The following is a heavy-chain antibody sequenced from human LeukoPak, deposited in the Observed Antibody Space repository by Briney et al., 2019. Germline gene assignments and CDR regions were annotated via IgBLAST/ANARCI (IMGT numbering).Heavy chain of an antibody. Sequence: SQTLSLTCGISGDSVSSNSATWDRIRQSPSRGLEWLGRTWYRSNWYNDSALSVRSRITINPDTSKNQFSLQLHSVTPEDTAVYYCARSIEHFDYWGQGILVTVSS. D-gene: IGHD5-24*01. CDR2: TWYRSNWYN. V-gene: IGHV6-1*01. CDR1: GDSVSSNSAT. J-gene: IGHJ4*02. CDR3: ARSIEHFDY.